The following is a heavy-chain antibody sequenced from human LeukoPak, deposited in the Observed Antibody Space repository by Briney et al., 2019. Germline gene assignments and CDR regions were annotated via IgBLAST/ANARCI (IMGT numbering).Heavy chain of an antibody. CDR2: IYTSGST. V-gene: IGHV4-61*02. CDR3: ARVGYSYAVALYYYYYMDV. CDR1: GGSISSGSYY. Sequence: SETLSLTCTVSGGSISSGSYYWSWIRQPAGKGLEWIGRIYTSGSTNYNPSLKSRVTISVDTSKNQFSLKLSSVTAADTAVYYCARVGYSYAVALYYYYYMDVWGKGIPVTVSS. J-gene: IGHJ6*03. D-gene: IGHD5-18*01.